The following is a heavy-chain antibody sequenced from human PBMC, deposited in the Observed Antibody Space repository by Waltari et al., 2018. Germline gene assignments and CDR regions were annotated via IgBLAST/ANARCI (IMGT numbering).Heavy chain of an antibody. J-gene: IGHJ4*02. CDR2: IYYSGST. CDR1: GGSISSHY. D-gene: IGHD2-15*01. CDR3: ARAMVAAIGGFDY. Sequence: QVQLQESGPGLVKPSETLSLTCTVPGGSISSHYWRWLRQPPGKGLEWIGYIYYSGSTNYNPSLKSRVTISVDTSKNQFPLKLSSVTAADTAVYYCARAMVAAIGGFDYWGQGTLVTVSS. V-gene: IGHV4-59*11.